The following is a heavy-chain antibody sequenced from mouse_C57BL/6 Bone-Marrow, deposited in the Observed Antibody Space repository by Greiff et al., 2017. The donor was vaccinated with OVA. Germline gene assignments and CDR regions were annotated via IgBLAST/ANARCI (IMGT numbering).Heavy chain of an antibody. V-gene: IGHV14-4*01. Sequence: EVQLQQSGAELVRPGASVKLSCTASGFNIKDDYMHWVKQRPEQGLEWIGWIDPENGDTEYASKFQGKATITADTSSNTAYLQLSSLTSEDSAVSYCTVVFYYYGSGYGGDWYFDVWGTGTTVTGSS. CDR1: GFNIKDDY. D-gene: IGHD1-1*01. CDR2: IDPENGDT. CDR3: TVVFYYYGSGYGGDWYFDV. J-gene: IGHJ1*03.